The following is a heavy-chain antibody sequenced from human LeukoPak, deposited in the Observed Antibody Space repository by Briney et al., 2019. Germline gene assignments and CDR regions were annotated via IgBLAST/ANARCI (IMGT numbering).Heavy chain of an antibody. Sequence: PGGSLRLSCAASGFTFSSYSMNWVRQAPGKRLEWVSYISSSSSTIYYADSVKGRFTISRDNAKNSLYLQMNSLRDEDTAVYYCARGPVYSYGFNWFDPWGQGTLVTVSS. D-gene: IGHD5-18*01. CDR1: GFTFSSYS. V-gene: IGHV3-48*02. J-gene: IGHJ5*02. CDR3: ARGPVYSYGFNWFDP. CDR2: ISSSSSTI.